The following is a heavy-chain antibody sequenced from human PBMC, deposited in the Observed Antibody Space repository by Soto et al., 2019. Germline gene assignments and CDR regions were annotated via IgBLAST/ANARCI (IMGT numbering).Heavy chain of an antibody. CDR1: GFTFSDYD. CDR3: ARSLGKEAPRLRPMDV. CDR2: IGTTDDP. V-gene: IGHV3-13*05. J-gene: IGHJ3*01. Sequence: EVRLVESGGGLVQPGGSLRLSCAGSGFTFSDYDMQWVRQVTGKGLEWVSTIGTTDDPFYADSVKGRFTISREDAANSLYLQMNSLRAEDTAMYFCARSLGKEAPRLRPMDVWGQGTMVSVSS. D-gene: IGHD6-6*01.